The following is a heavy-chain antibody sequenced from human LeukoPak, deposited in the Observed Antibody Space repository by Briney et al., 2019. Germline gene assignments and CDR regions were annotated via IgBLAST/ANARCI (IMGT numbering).Heavy chain of an antibody. J-gene: IGHJ5*02. CDR3: ARGGALYSSSWYGNWFDP. Sequence: GGSLRLSCAASELIFSSYAMSWVRQAPGKGLEWVSAISGSGGSTYYADSVKGRFTISRDNSKNTLYLQMNSLRAEDTAVYYCARGGALYSSSWYGNWFDPWGQGTLVTVSS. CDR1: ELIFSSYA. D-gene: IGHD6-13*01. V-gene: IGHV3-23*01. CDR2: ISGSGGST.